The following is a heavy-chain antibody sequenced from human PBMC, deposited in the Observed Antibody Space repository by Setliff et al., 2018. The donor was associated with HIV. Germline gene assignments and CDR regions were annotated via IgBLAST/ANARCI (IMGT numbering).Heavy chain of an antibody. CDR3: ARAFSHFYDSSGLVDY. Sequence: NPSETLSLTCTVSGGSISSGYYYWSWIRQHPGKGLEWIGYTYYSGSTYYNPSLKSRVTISIDASESQFSLKLSSVTAADTAVYFCARAFSHFYDSSGLVDYWGQGILVTVSS. CDR2: TYYSGST. CDR1: GGSISSGYYY. D-gene: IGHD3-22*01. V-gene: IGHV4-31*03. J-gene: IGHJ4*02.